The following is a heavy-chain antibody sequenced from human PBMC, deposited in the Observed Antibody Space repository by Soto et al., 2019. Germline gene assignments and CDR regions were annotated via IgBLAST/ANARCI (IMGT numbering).Heavy chain of an antibody. D-gene: IGHD2-21*01. CDR2: IYHSGSP. V-gene: IGHV4-4*02. Sequence: QVQLRESGPGLVKTSGTLSLTCVVSAGSISSTNWWTWVRQPPGKGLEWIGEIYHSGSPTFSPSLMSRATISVEKPNNQFARSLRSVPASDSAVYYWATLPPRIVVALLAIPTRGQGILVTVSS. CDR1: AGSISSTNW. J-gene: IGHJ4*02. CDR3: ATLPPRIVVALLAIPT.